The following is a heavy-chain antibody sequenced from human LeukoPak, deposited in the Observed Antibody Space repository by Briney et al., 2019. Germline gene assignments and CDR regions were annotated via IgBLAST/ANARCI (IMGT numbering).Heavy chain of an antibody. CDR2: SSVYSGNT. V-gene: IGHV1-18*01. CDR1: GYTFISNG. CDR3: ARDRQHGFDN. D-gene: IGHD5-18*01. Sequence: ASVKVSCKASGYTFISNGISWVRQAPGQGLEWLGWSSVYSGNTNYAQRFQGRLTMTTDTSTTTAYMELRSLRSDDTAVYYCARDRQHGFDNWGQGTMVTVSS. J-gene: IGHJ3*02.